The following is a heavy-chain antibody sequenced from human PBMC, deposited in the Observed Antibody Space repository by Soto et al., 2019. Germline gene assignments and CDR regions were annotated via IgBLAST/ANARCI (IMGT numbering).Heavy chain of an antibody. Sequence: SLRLSCAASGFTFSSYSMNWVRQAPGKGLEWVSYISSSSSTIYYADSVKGRFTISRDNAKNSLYLQMNSLRAEDTAVYYCARGGYCSGGSCYEGDPYYYYYMDVWGKGTTVTVSS. V-gene: IGHV3-48*01. CDR1: GFTFSSYS. J-gene: IGHJ6*03. D-gene: IGHD2-15*01. CDR2: ISSSSSTI. CDR3: ARGGYCSGGSCYEGDPYYYYYMDV.